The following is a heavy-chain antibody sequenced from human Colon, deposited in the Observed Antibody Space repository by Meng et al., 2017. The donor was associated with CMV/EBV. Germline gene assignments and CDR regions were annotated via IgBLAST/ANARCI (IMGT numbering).Heavy chain of an antibody. V-gene: IGHV3-74*01. Sequence: GESLKISCAASGFTFSQFWMHWVRQGPGKGLVWVSRINRDGSITNYADSVKGRFTVSRDNAKNTLYLQMNGLRAEDTAVYYCAREGNAMDVWGQGTTVTVSS. CDR1: GFTFSQFW. J-gene: IGHJ6*02. CDR2: INRDGSIT. CDR3: AREGNAMDV. D-gene: IGHD3-10*01.